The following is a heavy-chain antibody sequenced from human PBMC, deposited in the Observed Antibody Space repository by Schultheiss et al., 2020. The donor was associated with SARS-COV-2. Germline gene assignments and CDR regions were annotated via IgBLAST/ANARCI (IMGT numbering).Heavy chain of an antibody. CDR1: GFTFSSYA. D-gene: IGHD3-10*01. V-gene: IGHV3-30-3*01. Sequence: GGSLRLSCAASGFTFSSYAMHWVRQAPGKGLEWVALISYDGSNKYSADSVKGRFTISRDNSKNTLYLQMNSLRAEDTALYYCARGTLLLFGDLSGVPIGYWGQGTLVTVSS. CDR2: ISYDGSNK. J-gene: IGHJ4*02. CDR3: ARGTLLLFGDLSGVPIGY.